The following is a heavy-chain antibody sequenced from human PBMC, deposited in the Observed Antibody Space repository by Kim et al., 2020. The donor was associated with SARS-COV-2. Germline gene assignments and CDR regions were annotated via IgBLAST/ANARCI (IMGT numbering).Heavy chain of an antibody. D-gene: IGHD3-22*01. CDR2: IYSGGST. Sequence: GGSLRLSCAASGFTVSSNYMSWVRQAPGKGLEWVSVIYSGGSTYYADSVKGRFTISRDNSKNTLYLQMNSLRAEDTAVYYCARGATMILLFDYWGQGTLVTVSS. J-gene: IGHJ4*02. V-gene: IGHV3-53*01. CDR3: ARGATMILLFDY. CDR1: GFTVSSNY.